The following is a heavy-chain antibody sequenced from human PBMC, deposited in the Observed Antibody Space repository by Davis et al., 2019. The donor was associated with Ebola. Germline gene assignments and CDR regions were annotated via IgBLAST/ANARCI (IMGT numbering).Heavy chain of an antibody. CDR3: ARDGDPYCLRGVCYEY. CDR2: VSSSGST. CDR1: GGSMSSYY. D-gene: IGHD2-8*02. Sequence: MPSETLSLTCTVSGGSMSSYYWSWFRQTPGKGLEWIGYVSSSGSTNYNSSLESRVTISVDTSKNQFSLKLRSVTAADTAVYYCARDGDPYCLRGVCYEYWGQGTLVTVSS. V-gene: IGHV4-59*01. J-gene: IGHJ4*02.